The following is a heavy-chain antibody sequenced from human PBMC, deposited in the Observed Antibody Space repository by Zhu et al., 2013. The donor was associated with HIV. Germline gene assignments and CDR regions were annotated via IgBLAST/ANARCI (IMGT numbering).Heavy chain of an antibody. CDR1: IHLHRLL. CDR2: STLIVVT. D-gene: IGHD2-2*01. J-gene: IGHJ3*02. V-gene: IGHV1-2*02. Sequence: QVQLVQSGREVKKPGAVSEGLLQGFWIHLHRLLYALGATGPSDKGLSGWDGSTLIVVTQTNAQKFHGRVTMTRDTSISTVYMELSRLRFGDTAVYYCARSPVIQPAVYNGDAFDIWGQGTMVTVSS. CDR3: ARSPVIQPAVYNGDAFDI.